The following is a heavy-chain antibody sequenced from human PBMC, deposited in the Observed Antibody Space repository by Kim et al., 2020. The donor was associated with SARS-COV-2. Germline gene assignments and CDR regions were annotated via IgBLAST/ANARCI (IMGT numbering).Heavy chain of an antibody. J-gene: IGHJ5*02. CDR2: ISSSSSYI. CDR1: GFTFSSYS. Sequence: GGSLRLSCAASGFTFSSYSMNWVRQAPGKGLEWVSSISSSSSYIYYADSVKGRFTISRDNAKNSLYLQMNSLRAEDTAVYYCARDPFRSARGVNWFDPWGQGTLVTVSS. V-gene: IGHV3-21*01. D-gene: IGHD3-10*01. CDR3: ARDPFRSARGVNWFDP.